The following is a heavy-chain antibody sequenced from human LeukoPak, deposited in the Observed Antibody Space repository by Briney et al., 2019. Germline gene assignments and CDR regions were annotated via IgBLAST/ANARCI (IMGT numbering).Heavy chain of an antibody. CDR1: GDSVSSNTGG. D-gene: IGHD1-26*01. CDR3: ARGGLVRSPRGYFDF. V-gene: IGHV6-1*01. J-gene: IGHJ4*02. Sequence: SQTLSLTCAISGDSVSSNTGGWNWIRQSPSRVLEWLGRTYYRSKWYYDYAVSVKSRISINPDTSKNQFSLQLSSVTPDDTAVYYCARGGLVRSPRGYFDFWGQGTLVTVSS. CDR2: TYYRSKWYY.